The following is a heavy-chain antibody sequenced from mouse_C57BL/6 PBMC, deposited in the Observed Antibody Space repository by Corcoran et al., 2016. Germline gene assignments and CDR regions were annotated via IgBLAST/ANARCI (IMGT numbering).Heavy chain of an antibody. CDR1: GYTFTDYY. D-gene: IGHD1-1*01. Sequence: QVQLKQSGAELVRPGASVKLSCKASGYTFTDYYINWVKQRPGQGLEWIARIYPGSGNTYYNEKFKGKATLTAEKSSSTAYMQLSSLTSEDSAVYFCASDYYGSFDYWGQGTTLTVSS. V-gene: IGHV1-76*01. CDR2: IYPGSGNT. J-gene: IGHJ2*01. CDR3: ASDYYGSFDY.